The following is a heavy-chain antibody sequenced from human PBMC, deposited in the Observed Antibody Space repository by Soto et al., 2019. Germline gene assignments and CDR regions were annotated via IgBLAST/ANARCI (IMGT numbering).Heavy chain of an antibody. CDR1: GYTFTSYD. V-gene: IGHV1-8*01. D-gene: IGHD3-9*01. CDR3: ARGSLYYDILTGYYPMDV. J-gene: IGHJ6*02. Sequence: QVQLVQSGAEVKKPGASVKVSCKASGYTFTSYDINWVRQATGQGLEWMGWMNPNSGNTGYAQKFQGRVTMTRNTYISTAYMELSSLRSEDTAVYYCARGSLYYDILTGYYPMDVWGQGTTVTVSS. CDR2: MNPNSGNT.